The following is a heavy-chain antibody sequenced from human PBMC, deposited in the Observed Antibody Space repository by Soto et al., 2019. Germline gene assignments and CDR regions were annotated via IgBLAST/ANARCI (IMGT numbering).Heavy chain of an antibody. CDR3: AKDIGEYYFDY. D-gene: IGHD3-10*01. CDR1: GFTFDDYA. Sequence: DVQLVESGGGLVQPGRSLRLSCAASGFTFDDYAMHWVRQAPGKGLEWVSGISWNSGSIGYADSVKGRFTISRDNAKNSLYLQMNSLRAEDTALYYCAKDIGEYYFDYWGQGTLVTVSS. J-gene: IGHJ4*02. CDR2: ISWNSGSI. V-gene: IGHV3-9*01.